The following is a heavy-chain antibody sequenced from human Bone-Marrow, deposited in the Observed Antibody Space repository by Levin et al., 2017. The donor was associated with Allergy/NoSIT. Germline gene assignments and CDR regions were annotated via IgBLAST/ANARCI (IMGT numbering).Heavy chain of an antibody. J-gene: IGHJ6*02. CDR1: GFKFADHA. D-gene: IGHD1-26*01. CDR3: VREASDSATDEGYYRYYGMDV. V-gene: IGHV3-49*04. Sequence: LSLTCVASGFKFADHAMSWVRQTPGKGLEWLGFITRKALKETTEYAMSVRGRFTISRDDSKSMVFLQMNNLKNEDTAVYYCVREASDSATDEGYYRYYGMDVWGQGTTVTVSS. CDR2: ITRKALKETT.